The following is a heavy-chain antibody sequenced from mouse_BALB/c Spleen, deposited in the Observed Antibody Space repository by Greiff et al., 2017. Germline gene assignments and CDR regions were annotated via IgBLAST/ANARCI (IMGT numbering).Heavy chain of an antibody. Sequence: QVQLQQPGAELVRPGASVKLSCKASGYSFTSYWMHWVKQRPGQGLEWIGMIHPSNGETRLNQKFKDKATLTADKSSSTAYMQLSSPTSEDSAVYYCESGGDGDYGYYFDYWGQGTTLTVSS. V-gene: IGHV1-74*01. J-gene: IGHJ2*01. D-gene: IGHD2-13*01. CDR2: IHPSNGET. CDR1: GYSFTSYW. CDR3: ESGGDGDYGYYFDY.